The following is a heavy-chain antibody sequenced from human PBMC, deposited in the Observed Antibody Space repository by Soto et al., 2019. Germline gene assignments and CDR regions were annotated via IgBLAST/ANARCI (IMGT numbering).Heavy chain of an antibody. Sequence: EVQLVESGGGLVQPGESLRLSCAASGFTFSSYWMHWVRQAPGKGLVWVSRINSDGSNTSYAGSVKGRFTISRDNAKNTLYLQMNSLIAEDTAVYYCVRTSLVVAAATREDYWGQGTLVTVSS. J-gene: IGHJ4*02. CDR2: INSDGSNT. D-gene: IGHD2-15*01. CDR3: VRTSLVVAAATREDY. V-gene: IGHV3-74*01. CDR1: GFTFSSYW.